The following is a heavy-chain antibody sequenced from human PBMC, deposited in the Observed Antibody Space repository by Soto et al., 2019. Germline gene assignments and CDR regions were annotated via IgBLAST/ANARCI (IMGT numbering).Heavy chain of an antibody. J-gene: IGHJ6*03. Sequence: GESLKISCKGSGYSFTNYWIGWVRQMPGRGLEWMGIIYPGDSDTKYSPSFQGQVTISADKSISTAYLQWSSLKASDTAMYYCARLTYDFWSGSRNYYCYYMDVWGKGTTVTVSS. CDR2: IYPGDSDT. V-gene: IGHV5-51*01. CDR3: ARLTYDFWSGSRNYYCYYMDV. CDR1: GYSFTNYW. D-gene: IGHD3-3*01.